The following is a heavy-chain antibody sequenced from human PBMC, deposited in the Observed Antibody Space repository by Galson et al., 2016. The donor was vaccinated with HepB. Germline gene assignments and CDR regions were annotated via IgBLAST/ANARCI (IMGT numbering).Heavy chain of an antibody. CDR3: TKGRGQYVPASRYFDL. V-gene: IGHV3-23*01. Sequence: SLRLSCAASGFNFNSYAMNWVRQAPGKGLEWVSTISASGASTYYADSVKGRFTFSRDNSDNTLYLQMSSLRTEDTALYFCTKGRGQYVPASRYFDLWGRGTLVTVSS. CDR1: GFNFNSYA. J-gene: IGHJ2*01. CDR2: ISASGAST. D-gene: IGHD1-26*01.